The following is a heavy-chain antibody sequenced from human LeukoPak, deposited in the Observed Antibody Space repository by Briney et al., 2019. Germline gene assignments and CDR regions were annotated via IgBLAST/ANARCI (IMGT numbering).Heavy chain of an antibody. J-gene: IGHJ3*02. V-gene: IGHV1-18*01. CDR3: ARDRRLHYYGSGSGGAFDI. Sequence: GASVKVSCKASGYTFTSYGITWVRQAPGQGLEWMGWISAYNGNTNYGQKLQGRVTMTRDTSTSTAYMELRSLRSEDTAVYYCARDRRLHYYGSGSGGAFDIWGQGTMVTVSS. D-gene: IGHD3-10*01. CDR1: GYTFTSYG. CDR2: ISAYNGNT.